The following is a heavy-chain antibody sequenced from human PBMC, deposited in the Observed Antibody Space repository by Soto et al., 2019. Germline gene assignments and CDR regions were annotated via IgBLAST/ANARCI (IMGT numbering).Heavy chain of an antibody. Sequence: QVQLQESGPGLVKPSQTLSLTCSVSGGYISSGDYYWTWIRQHPGKGLEWIGYIYYSGRTYDNPSLRSRITRSVDTTKNQFSLKLSSVTAADSAVYFCARGPHIIVRGFPQFDLWGQGTLVTVSS. CDR3: ARGPHIIVRGFPQFDL. J-gene: IGHJ5*02. CDR1: GGYISSGDYY. V-gene: IGHV4-31*03. CDR2: IYYSGRT. D-gene: IGHD3-10*01.